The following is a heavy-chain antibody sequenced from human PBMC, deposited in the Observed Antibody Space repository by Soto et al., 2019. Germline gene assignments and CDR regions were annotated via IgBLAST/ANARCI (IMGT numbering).Heavy chain of an antibody. D-gene: IGHD1-20*01. CDR1: GGSISSGGYY. CDR2: IYYSGST. Sequence: QVQLQESGPGLVKPSQTLSLTCTVSGGSISSGGYYWSWIRQHPGKGLEWIGYIYYSGSTYYNPSLKSRVTISVDTSKNQFSLKLSSVTAADTAVYYCARREYNSNDGVWWFDPWGQGTLVTVSS. CDR3: ARREYNSNDGVWWFDP. V-gene: IGHV4-31*03. J-gene: IGHJ5*02.